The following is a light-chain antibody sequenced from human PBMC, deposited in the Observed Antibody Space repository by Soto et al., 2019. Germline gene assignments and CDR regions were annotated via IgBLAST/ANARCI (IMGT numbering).Light chain of an antibody. CDR1: QDSSYH. CDR3: QQYDNLPYT. Sequence: DIQMTQSPSSLSASVGDRVTITCQASQDSSYHLNWYQQKPGKAPKLLIYDASNLQIGVPSRFSGSGSGTDFTFTISSLQAEDIATYYCQQYDNLPYTFGQGTKLEIK. J-gene: IGKJ2*01. CDR2: DAS. V-gene: IGKV1-33*01.